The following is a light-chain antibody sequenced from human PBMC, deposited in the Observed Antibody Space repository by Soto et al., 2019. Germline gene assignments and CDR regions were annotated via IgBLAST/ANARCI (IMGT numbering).Light chain of an antibody. CDR1: RSNIGNNY. CDR2: ENN. CDR3: GTWDSSMSAVV. V-gene: IGLV1-51*02. J-gene: IGLJ2*01. Sequence: QSVLTQPPSVSAAPGKKVTISCSGSRSNIGNNYVSWYQQLPGTAPKLLIYENNKRPSGIPDRFSGSKSGTSATLGITGLQTGDEADYYCGTWDSSMSAVVFGGGTKLTVL.